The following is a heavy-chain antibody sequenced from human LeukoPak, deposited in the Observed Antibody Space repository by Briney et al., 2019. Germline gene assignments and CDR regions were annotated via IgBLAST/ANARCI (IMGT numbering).Heavy chain of an antibody. V-gene: IGHV4-59*08. Sequence: SETLSLTCTVSGGSISSYYWSWIRQPPGKGLEWIGYIYYSGSTNYNPSLKSRVTISLDTSKNQFSLKLSSVTAADTAVYSCARQSRATGTLDSWGQGTLVTVSS. CDR1: GGSISSYY. J-gene: IGHJ5*01. D-gene: IGHD6-13*01. CDR3: ARQSRATGTLDS. CDR2: IYYSGST.